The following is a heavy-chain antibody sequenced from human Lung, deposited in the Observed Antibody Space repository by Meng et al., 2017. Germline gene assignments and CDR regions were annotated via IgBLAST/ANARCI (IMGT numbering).Heavy chain of an antibody. D-gene: IGHD4-11*01. CDR3: AHRIPDNSNYVWFDP. Sequence: QITLKESGPTLVKPTQTLTLTCPFSGFSFSDGTVGVGWIRQPPGKALEWLALIFWDDEKLYSPSLKSRLTITKDTSKNQVVLTMTNMDPVDTATYYCAHRIPDNSNYVWFDPWGQGTLVTVSS. V-gene: IGHV2-5*02. CDR2: IFWDDEK. CDR1: GFSFSDGTVG. J-gene: IGHJ5*02.